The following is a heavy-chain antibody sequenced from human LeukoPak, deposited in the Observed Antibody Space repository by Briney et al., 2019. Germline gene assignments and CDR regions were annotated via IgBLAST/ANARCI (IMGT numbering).Heavy chain of an antibody. V-gene: IGHV3-23*01. CDR3: AKGKVVTGIDY. CDR1: GFTFSNCA. Sequence: GGSLRLSCAASGFTFSNCAMSWVRQTPGKGLEWVSAISGGGGSTYYADSVKGRFTISRDNSKNTLYLQMNSLRAEDTAVYYCAKGKVVTGIDYWGQGALVTVSS. D-gene: IGHD2-21*02. CDR2: ISGGGGST. J-gene: IGHJ4*02.